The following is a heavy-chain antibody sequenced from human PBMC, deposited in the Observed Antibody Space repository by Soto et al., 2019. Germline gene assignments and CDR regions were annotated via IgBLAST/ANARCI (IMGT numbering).Heavy chain of an antibody. J-gene: IGHJ6*02. CDR2: ISPYTGNT. D-gene: IGHD3-16*01. CDR1: GYIFVNYG. V-gene: IGHV1-18*01. CDR3: VMVDNYVTPTPQDV. Sequence: QVQLVQSGDEVKKPGASVKVSCKASGYIFVNYGIAWVRQAPGQGLEWMGWISPYTGNTHSATKVQGRLTMTKDTSTRTAYRDLGSLTSDDTAVYYCVMVDNYVTPTPQDVWGQGPTVTVSS.